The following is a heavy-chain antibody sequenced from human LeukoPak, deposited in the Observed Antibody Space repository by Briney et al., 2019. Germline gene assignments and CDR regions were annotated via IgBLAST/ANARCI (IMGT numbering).Heavy chain of an antibody. Sequence: SETLSLTCAVYGGSFSGYYWSWIRQPPGKGLEWIGEINHSGSTNYNPSLKSRVTISVDTSKNQFSLKLSSVTAADTAVYYCARLRGYSYGLLRRYYFDYWGQGTLVTVSS. V-gene: IGHV4-34*01. CDR3: ARLRGYSYGLLRRYYFDY. D-gene: IGHD5-18*01. CDR2: INHSGST. CDR1: GGSFSGYY. J-gene: IGHJ4*02.